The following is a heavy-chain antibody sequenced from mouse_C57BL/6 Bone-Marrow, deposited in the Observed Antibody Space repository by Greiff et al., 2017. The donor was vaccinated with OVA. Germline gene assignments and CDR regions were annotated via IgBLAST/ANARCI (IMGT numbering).Heavy chain of an antibody. J-gene: IGHJ3*01. V-gene: IGHV2-5*01. CDR3: AKNWDDYGWFAY. CDR2: IWRGGST. D-gene: IGHD2-4*01. Sequence: VKLQESGPGLVQPSQSLSITCTVSGFSLTSYGVHWVRQSPGKGLEWLGVIWRGGSTDYNAAFMSRLSITKDNSKSQVFFKMNSLQADDTAIYYCAKNWDDYGWFAYWGQGTLVTVSA. CDR1: GFSLTSYG.